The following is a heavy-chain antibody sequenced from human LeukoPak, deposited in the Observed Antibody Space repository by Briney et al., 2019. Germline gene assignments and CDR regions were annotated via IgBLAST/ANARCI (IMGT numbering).Heavy chain of an antibody. CDR2: ISSSSSTI. CDR1: GFTFSSYS. J-gene: IGHJ4*02. Sequence: GGPLRLSCAASGFTFSSYSMNWVRKAPGEGLEWVSYISSSSSTIYYADSVKARFTISRDTAKNSLYLQMNSLRAEDTAVYYCASRFPPNYWGQGTLVTVSS. D-gene: IGHD3-10*01. CDR3: ASRFPPNY. V-gene: IGHV3-48*04.